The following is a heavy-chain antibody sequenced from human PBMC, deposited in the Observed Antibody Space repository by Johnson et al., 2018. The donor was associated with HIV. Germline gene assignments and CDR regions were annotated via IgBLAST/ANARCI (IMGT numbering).Heavy chain of an antibody. CDR3: ARARAGYCSGGSCYGDAFDI. Sequence: VQLVESGGGVVRPGGSLRLSCAASGFTFDDYGMSWVRQAPGKGLEWVSGINWNGVRTGYLDSMKGRFTISRDNAKNSLYLQMNSLRAEDTAVYYCARARAGYCSGGSCYGDAFDIWGQGTMVTVSS. CDR2: INWNGVRT. D-gene: IGHD2-15*01. CDR1: GFTFDDYG. V-gene: IGHV3-20*04. J-gene: IGHJ3*02.